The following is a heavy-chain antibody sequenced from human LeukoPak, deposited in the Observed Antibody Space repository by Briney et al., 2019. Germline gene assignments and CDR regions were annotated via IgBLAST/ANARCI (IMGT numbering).Heavy chain of an antibody. J-gene: IGHJ6*02. Sequence: SETLSLTCTVSGGSISSYYWSWIRQPPGKGLEWIGYIYYSGSTNYNPSLKSRVTISVDTSKNQFSLKLSSVTAADTAVYYCATAGVGSSSQYYYYYGMDVWGQGTTVTVSS. V-gene: IGHV4-59*08. CDR2: IYYSGST. D-gene: IGHD6-6*01. CDR1: GGSISSYY. CDR3: ATAGVGSSSQYYYYYGMDV.